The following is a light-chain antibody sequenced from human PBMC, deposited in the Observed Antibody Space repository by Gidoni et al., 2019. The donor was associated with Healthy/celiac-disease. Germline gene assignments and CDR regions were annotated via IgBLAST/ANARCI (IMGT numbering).Light chain of an antibody. CDR2: DAA. CDR3: QQRSNWPT. Sequence: EIVLTQSPATLSLSPGERATLSCRASQSVSSYLAWYQQKPGQAPRLLIYDAANRATGIPARFSGSGSRTDFTLTISSLAPEDFAVYYCQQRSNWPTFGQGTKLEIK. J-gene: IGKJ2*01. CDR1: QSVSSY. V-gene: IGKV3-11*01.